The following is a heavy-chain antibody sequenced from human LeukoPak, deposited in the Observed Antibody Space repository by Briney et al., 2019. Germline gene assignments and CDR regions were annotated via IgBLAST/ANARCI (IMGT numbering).Heavy chain of an antibody. CDR2: ISSTSNTI. J-gene: IGHJ3*02. V-gene: IGHV3-48*02. CDR1: GFTFSRYS. Sequence: GGSLRLSCAASGFTFSRYSMNWVRQAPGKGLEWVSYISSTSNTIYYTDSVKGRSTISRDNAKNSLYLQMNSLRDEDTAVYYCARGASRAFDIWGQGTMVIVSS. CDR3: ARGASRAFDI.